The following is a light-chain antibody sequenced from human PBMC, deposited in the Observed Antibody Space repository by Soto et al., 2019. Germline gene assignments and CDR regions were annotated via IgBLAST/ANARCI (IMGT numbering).Light chain of an antibody. Sequence: EIVLTQSPGTLSLSPGERATLSCRASQSVSSSYLAWYQQKPGQAPRLLIFGASNRATGIPDWFSGSGSGTDFTLTISRLEPEDAAVYYCQQYDGSLWTFGQGTKVEIK. J-gene: IGKJ1*01. V-gene: IGKV3-20*01. CDR3: QQYDGSLWT. CDR2: GAS. CDR1: QSVSSSY.